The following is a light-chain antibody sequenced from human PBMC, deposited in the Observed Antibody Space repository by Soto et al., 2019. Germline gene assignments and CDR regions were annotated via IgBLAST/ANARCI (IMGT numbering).Light chain of an antibody. Sequence: QCALTQPASVYGSPGQSITISCTGTSSDVGSYNLVSWYQQHPGKAPKLMIYEGSKRPSGVSNRFSGSKSGNTASLTISGLQAEDEADYYCCSYAGSRGLVFGGGTKLTVL. CDR2: EGS. V-gene: IGLV2-23*01. CDR3: CSYAGSRGLV. J-gene: IGLJ2*01. CDR1: SSDVGSYNL.